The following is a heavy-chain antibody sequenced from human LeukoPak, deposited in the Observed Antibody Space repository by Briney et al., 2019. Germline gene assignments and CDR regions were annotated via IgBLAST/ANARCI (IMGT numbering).Heavy chain of an antibody. D-gene: IGHD1-26*01. Sequence: GGSLRLSCAASGFTFSSYAMSWVRQAPGKGLEWVSAISGSGGSTYYADSVKGRFTISRDNSKNTLYLQMNSLRAEDTAVYYCAKDRPRGELLPHYFDYGGQEPLVPVSS. CDR2: ISGSGGST. CDR1: GFTFSSYA. V-gene: IGHV3-23*01. J-gene: IGHJ4*02. CDR3: AKDRPRGELLPHYFDY.